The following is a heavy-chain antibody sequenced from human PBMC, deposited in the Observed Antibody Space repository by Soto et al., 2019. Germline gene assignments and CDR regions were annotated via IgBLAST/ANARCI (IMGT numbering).Heavy chain of an antibody. D-gene: IGHD2-2*01. Sequence: SETLSLTCAVSGGSIRSYYWSWIRQPQGKGREWIGYIYYSGSTNYNPSLKSRVTISVDTSKNQFSLKLSSVTAADTAVYYCARIPAAMGALYYYYYGMDVWGQGTTVTVSS. CDR3: ARIPAAMGALYYYYYGMDV. CDR1: GGSIRSYY. J-gene: IGHJ6*02. V-gene: IGHV4-59*01. CDR2: IYYSGST.